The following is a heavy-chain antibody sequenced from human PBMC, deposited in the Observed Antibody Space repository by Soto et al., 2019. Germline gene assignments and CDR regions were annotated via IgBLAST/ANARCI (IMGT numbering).Heavy chain of an antibody. Sequence: SVKVSCKASGFTFRSSAVRWVRQARGQRREWIGWIIVVSGNGNYAQKFQGRVTITRDESTNTAYMELSSLRSEDTAVYYCAVLGVNFDHWGQGXLVTVYS. V-gene: IGHV1-58*01. CDR1: GFTFRSSA. CDR3: AVLGVNFDH. D-gene: IGHD2-8*01. CDR2: IIVVSGNG. J-gene: IGHJ4*02.